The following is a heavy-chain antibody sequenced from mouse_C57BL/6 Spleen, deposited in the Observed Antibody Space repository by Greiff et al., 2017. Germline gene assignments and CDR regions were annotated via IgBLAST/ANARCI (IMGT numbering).Heavy chain of an antibody. CDR2: IDPETGGT. D-gene: IGHD1-1*01. CDR3: TRPGSSPFAY. J-gene: IGHJ3*01. CDR1: GYTFTDYE. V-gene: IGHV1-15*01. Sequence: VQLQQSGAELVRPGASVTLSCKASGYTFTDYEMHWVKQTPVHGLEWIGAIDPETGGTAYNQKFKGKAILTADKSSSTAYMELRSLTSEDSAVYYCTRPGSSPFAYWGQGTLVTVSA.